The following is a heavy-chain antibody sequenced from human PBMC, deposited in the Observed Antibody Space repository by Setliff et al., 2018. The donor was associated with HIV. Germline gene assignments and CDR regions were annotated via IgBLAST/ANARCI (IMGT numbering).Heavy chain of an antibody. CDR1: GGSISSGSYY. Sequence: PSETLSLTCTVSGGSISSGSYYWSWIRQPAGKGLEWIGHIYTSGSTNYNPSLKSRVTISVDTPKNQFSLKLSSVTAADTAVYYCATWRVYYYYMDVWGKGTTVTVSS. CDR2: IYTSGST. V-gene: IGHV4-61*09. CDR3: ATWRVYYYYMDV. J-gene: IGHJ6*03. D-gene: IGHD3-3*01.